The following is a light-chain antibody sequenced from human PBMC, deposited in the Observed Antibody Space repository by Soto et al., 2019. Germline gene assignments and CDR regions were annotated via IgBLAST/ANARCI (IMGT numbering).Light chain of an antibody. V-gene: IGKV3D-20*02. J-gene: IGKJ1*01. CDR1: QSVTSSY. CDR3: QQRANWPPVT. CDR2: GAS. Sequence: EIVLTQSPGTLSLSPGESATLSCRASQSVTSSYVAWYQQKPGQAPRVLIYGASSRATGIPDRFSGSGSGTDFTFTISRLEPEDFAVYFCQQRANWPPVTFGQGTKVEIK.